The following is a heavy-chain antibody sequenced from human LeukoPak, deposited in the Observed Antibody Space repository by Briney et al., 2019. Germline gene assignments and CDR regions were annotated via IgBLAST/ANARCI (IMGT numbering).Heavy chain of an antibody. V-gene: IGHV4-59*12. CDR1: GGSISSYY. CDR3: ARGGAHFPLRYFDWLLAPFDY. J-gene: IGHJ4*02. D-gene: IGHD3-9*01. CDR2: IYYSGST. Sequence: PSETLSLTCTVSGGSISSYYWSWIRQPPGKGLESIGYIYYSGSTNYNPSLKSRVTISVDTSKNQFSLKLSSVTAADTAVYYCARGGAHFPLRYFDWLLAPFDYWGQGTLVTVSS.